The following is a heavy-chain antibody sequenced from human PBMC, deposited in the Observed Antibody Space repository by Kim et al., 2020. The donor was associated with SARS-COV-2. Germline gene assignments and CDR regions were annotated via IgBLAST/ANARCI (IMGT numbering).Heavy chain of an antibody. Sequence: KSRVTRSVDTSKNQFSLKLSSVTAADTAVYYCARWGITMVRGVIFNWFDPWGQGTLVTVSS. D-gene: IGHD3-10*01. CDR3: ARWGITMVRGVIFNWFDP. J-gene: IGHJ5*02. V-gene: IGHV4-34*01.